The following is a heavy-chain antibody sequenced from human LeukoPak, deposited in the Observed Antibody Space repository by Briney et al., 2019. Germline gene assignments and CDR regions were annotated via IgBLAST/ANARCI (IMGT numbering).Heavy chain of an antibody. D-gene: IGHD3-22*01. J-gene: IGHJ4*02. CDR3: ARRGRDSDGYAHGYDF. V-gene: IGHV3-72*01. CDR1: GFTFSSYS. Sequence: GSLRLSCAASGFTFSSYSMNWVRQAPGKGLEWVARNRNKANNYTPEYAASVKGRFTISRDDSKNSLYLQMNSLKTEDTAVYYCARRGRDSDGYAHGYDFWGQGTLVTVSS. CDR2: NRNKANNYTP.